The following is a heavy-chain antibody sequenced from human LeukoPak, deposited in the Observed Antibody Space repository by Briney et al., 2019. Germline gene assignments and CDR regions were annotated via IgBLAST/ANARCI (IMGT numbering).Heavy chain of an antibody. J-gene: IGHJ4*02. V-gene: IGHV3-7*01. Sequence: PGGSLRLSCAASGFTFSSYWMSWVRQAPGKGLEWVANIKQDGSEKYYVDSVKGRFTISRDNAKNSLYLQMNSLRAEDTAVYYCARFLSGDGYNLGYWGQGTLVTVSS. CDR1: GFTFSSYW. CDR2: IKQDGSEK. D-gene: IGHD5-24*01. CDR3: ARFLSGDGYNLGY.